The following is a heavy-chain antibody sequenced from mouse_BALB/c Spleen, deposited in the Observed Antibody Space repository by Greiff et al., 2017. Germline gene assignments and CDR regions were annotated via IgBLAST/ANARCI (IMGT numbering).Heavy chain of an antibody. Sequence: EVHLVESGGGLVQPGGSRKLSCAASGFTFSSLGMHWVRQAPEKGLEWVAYISSGSSTIYYADTVKGRFTISRDNPKNTLFLQMTSLRSEDTAMYYCARSAYGSSFFDYWGQGTTLTVSS. D-gene: IGHD1-1*01. CDR3: ARSAYGSSFFDY. V-gene: IGHV5-17*02. CDR1: GFTFSSLG. CDR2: ISSGSSTI. J-gene: IGHJ2*01.